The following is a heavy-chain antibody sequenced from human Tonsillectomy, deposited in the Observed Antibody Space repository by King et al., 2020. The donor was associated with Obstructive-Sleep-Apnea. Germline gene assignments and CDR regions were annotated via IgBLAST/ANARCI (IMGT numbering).Heavy chain of an antibody. D-gene: IGHD2-15*01. CDR3: ARGYCSGGSCVSYNWFDP. J-gene: IGHJ5*02. CDR2: IYTSGST. CDR1: GGSISSYY. V-gene: IGHV4-4*07. Sequence: QLQESGPGLVKPSETLSLTCTVSGGSISSYYWSWIRQPAGKGLEWIGRIYTSGSTNYNPSLKSRGPMSVDTSKNQFSLKLSSVTAADTAVDYCARGYCSGGSCVSYNWFDPWGQGTLVTVSS.